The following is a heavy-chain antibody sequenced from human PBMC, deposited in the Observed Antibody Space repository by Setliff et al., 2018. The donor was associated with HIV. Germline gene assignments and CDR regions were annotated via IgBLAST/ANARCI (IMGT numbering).Heavy chain of an antibody. CDR2: IYPTGSA. J-gene: IGHJ5*02. Sequence: SETLSLTCTVSGGSIIGRYWSWIRQPAGKGLEWIGRIYPTGSANYNPSLKSRAIISVDTSKNQFSLKLNSVTAADTAVYYCARDSVSGVVTADNNWFDPWGQGTQVTVSS. CDR3: ARDSVSGVVTADNNWFDP. CDR1: GGSIIGRY. V-gene: IGHV4-4*07. D-gene: IGHD2-21*02.